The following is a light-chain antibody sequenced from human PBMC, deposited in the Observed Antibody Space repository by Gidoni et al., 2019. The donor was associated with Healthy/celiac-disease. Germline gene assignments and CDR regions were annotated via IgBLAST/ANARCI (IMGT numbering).Light chain of an antibody. CDR3: QQYGSSGLT. CDR2: GAS. V-gene: IGKV3-20*01. Sequence: EIVFTQSPGTLALSPGERATLSRRASQSVSSSYLAWYQQKPGQAPRRLIYGASSRATGIPDRFSGSGSGTDFTLTISRLEPEDFAVYYCQQYGSSGLTFGGGTKVEIK. CDR1: QSVSSSY. J-gene: IGKJ4*01.